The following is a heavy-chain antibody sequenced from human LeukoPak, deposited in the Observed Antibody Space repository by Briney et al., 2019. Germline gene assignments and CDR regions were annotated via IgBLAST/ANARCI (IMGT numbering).Heavy chain of an antibody. Sequence: GGSLRLSCAASGFTFSNAWMSWVRQAPGKGLEWVGRIESKTDGGTTDYAAPVKGRFTISRDDSKNTLYLQMNSLKTEDTAVYYCTTDVVRYYYDSSGHDYWGQGTLVTVSS. CDR2: IESKTDGGTT. J-gene: IGHJ4*02. CDR1: GFTFSNAW. D-gene: IGHD3-22*01. V-gene: IGHV3-15*04. CDR3: TTDVVRYYYDSSGHDY.